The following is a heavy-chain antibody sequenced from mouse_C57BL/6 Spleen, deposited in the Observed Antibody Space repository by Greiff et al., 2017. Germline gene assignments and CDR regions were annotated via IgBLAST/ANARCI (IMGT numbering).Heavy chain of an antibody. CDR1: GFTFSDAW. CDR2: IRNKANNHAT. Sequence: EVQGVESGGGLVQPGGSMKLSCAASGFTFSDAWMDWVRQSPEKGLEWVAEIRNKANNHATYYAESVKGRFTISRDDSKSSVYLQMNSLRAEDTGIDYCKGGDPRTYFDVWGTGTTVTVSS. J-gene: IGHJ1*03. CDR3: KGGDPRTYFDV. V-gene: IGHV6-6*01.